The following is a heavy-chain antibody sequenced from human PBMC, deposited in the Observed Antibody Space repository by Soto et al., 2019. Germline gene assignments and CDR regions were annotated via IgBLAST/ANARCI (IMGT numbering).Heavy chain of an antibody. V-gene: IGHV3-13*04. D-gene: IGHD2-15*01. CDR2: IGTAGDT. CDR1: GFRFNHSD. J-gene: IGHJ4*02. CDR3: AKSPVVVAATRFDY. Sequence: GGSLRISCAPSGFRFNHSDIHWVRQARGKGLEWVSGIGTAGDTHYPDSVKGRFTTSRDNSKNTLYLQMNSLRAEDTAVYYCAKSPVVVAATRFDYWGQGT.